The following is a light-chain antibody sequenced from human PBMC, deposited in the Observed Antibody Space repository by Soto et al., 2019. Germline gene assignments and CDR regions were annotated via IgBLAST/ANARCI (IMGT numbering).Light chain of an antibody. CDR2: EGN. CDR3: CSYAGSSTPYV. J-gene: IGLJ1*01. Sequence: QSALTQPASVSGSPGQSITISCTGTSSDVGSYNPVSWYQQHPGKAPKLMIFEGNKRPSGVSNRFSGSKSGNTASLTISGLQAEDEADYYCCSYAGSSTPYVFGTGTKLTVL. V-gene: IGLV2-23*01. CDR1: SSDVGSYNP.